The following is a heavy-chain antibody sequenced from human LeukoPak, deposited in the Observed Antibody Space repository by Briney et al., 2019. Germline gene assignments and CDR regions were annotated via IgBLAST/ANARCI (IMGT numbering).Heavy chain of an antibody. J-gene: IGHJ6*02. Sequence: GGSLRLSCATSGFTFSDFYMSWIRQAPGKGLQWVSYISSSGSTKYYADSVKGRFTISRDNAQSSLYLQMNSLRAEDTAVYYCARDKPIGGPHWYYYYGMDVWGQGTTVTVSS. CDR1: GFTFSDFY. D-gene: IGHD3-16*01. CDR2: ISSSGSTK. CDR3: ARDKPIGGPHWYYYYGMDV. V-gene: IGHV3-11*01.